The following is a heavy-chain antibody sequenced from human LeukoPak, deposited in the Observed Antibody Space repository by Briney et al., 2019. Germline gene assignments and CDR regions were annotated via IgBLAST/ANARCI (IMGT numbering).Heavy chain of an antibody. V-gene: IGHV4-39*07. Sequence: SETLSLTCTVSGGSISSSSYYWSWIRQPPGKGLEWIGEINHSGSTNYNPSLKSRVTISVDTSKNQFSLKLSSVTAADTAVYYCASGLWSGYPYYFDYWGQGTLVTVSS. CDR3: ASGLWSGYPYYFDY. CDR2: INHSGST. J-gene: IGHJ4*02. CDR1: GGSISSSSYY. D-gene: IGHD3-3*01.